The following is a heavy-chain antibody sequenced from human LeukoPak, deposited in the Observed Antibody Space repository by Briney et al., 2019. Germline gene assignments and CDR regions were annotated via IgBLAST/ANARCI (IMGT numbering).Heavy chain of an antibody. V-gene: IGHV3-13*01. Sequence: PGGSLRLSCAASGFTFRSYDMHWVRQATGKGLEWVSAIGTAGDTYYPGSVKGRFTISRENAKNSLYLQMNSLRAGDTAVYYCARDRSGCSSTSCSPYYYYGMDVWGQGTTVTVSS. J-gene: IGHJ6*02. CDR1: GFTFRSYD. CDR2: IGTAGDT. CDR3: ARDRSGCSSTSCSPYYYYGMDV. D-gene: IGHD2-2*01.